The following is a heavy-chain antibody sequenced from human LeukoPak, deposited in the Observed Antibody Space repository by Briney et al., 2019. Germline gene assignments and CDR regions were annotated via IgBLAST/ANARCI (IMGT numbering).Heavy chain of an antibody. CDR1: GYTFTSYD. Sequence: ASVKVSCKASGYTFTSYDINWVRQATGQGLEWMGWMNPNSGNTGYAQKFQGRVTITRNTSISTAYMELSSLRSEDTAVYYCARATRTYDFWSGYWDYYYYYMDVWGKGTTVTVSS. V-gene: IGHV1-8*03. J-gene: IGHJ6*03. D-gene: IGHD3-3*01. CDR2: MNPNSGNT. CDR3: ARATRTYDFWSGYWDYYYYYMDV.